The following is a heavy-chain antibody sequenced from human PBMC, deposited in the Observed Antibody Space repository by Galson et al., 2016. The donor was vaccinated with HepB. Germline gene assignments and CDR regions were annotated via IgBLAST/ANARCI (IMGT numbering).Heavy chain of an antibody. J-gene: IGHJ3*02. Sequence: SLRRSCAASGFTFRSYGIHWVRQAPGQGLEWVAVIWYDGNSKYFADPVKGRFTISRANSKNTVYLQMNSLRAEDTAVYYCAREGWELRGAFDIWGQGTMVSVSS. CDR2: IWYDGNSK. D-gene: IGHD1-26*01. CDR1: GFTFRSYG. CDR3: AREGWELRGAFDI. V-gene: IGHV3-33*01.